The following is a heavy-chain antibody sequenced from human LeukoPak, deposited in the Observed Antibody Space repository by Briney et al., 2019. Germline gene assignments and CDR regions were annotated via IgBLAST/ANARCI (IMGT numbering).Heavy chain of an antibody. CDR1: GFTVSSSY. J-gene: IGHJ4*02. V-gene: IGHV3-66*01. CDR2: IYSGGST. CDR3: ARDGVLGYSSSSVGDY. D-gene: IGHD6-6*01. Sequence: GGSLRLSCAASGFTVSSSYMSWVRQAPGKGLEWVSVIYSGGSTYYADSVKGRFTISRDNSKNTLYLQMNSLRAEDTAVYYCARDGVLGYSSSSVGDYWGQGTLVTVSS.